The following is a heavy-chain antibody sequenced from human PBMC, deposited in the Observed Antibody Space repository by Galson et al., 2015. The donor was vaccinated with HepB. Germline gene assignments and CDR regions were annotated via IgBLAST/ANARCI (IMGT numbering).Heavy chain of an antibody. Sequence: SVKVSCKASGYTFTDYVVNWVRQAPGQGLEWMGWMNTNTGKPTYAPGFAGRFVFSLDTSVTTAYLQISILKTDDTAVYYCARSPLRFLDWLPYYDYYYMDVWGEGTTVTVSS. V-gene: IGHV7-4-1*02. CDR2: MNTNTGKP. D-gene: IGHD3-3*01. CDR1: GYTFTDYV. J-gene: IGHJ6*03. CDR3: ARSPLRFLDWLPYYDYYYMDV.